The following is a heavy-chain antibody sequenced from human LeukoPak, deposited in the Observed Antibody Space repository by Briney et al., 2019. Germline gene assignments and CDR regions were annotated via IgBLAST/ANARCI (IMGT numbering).Heavy chain of an antibody. CDR2: ISYDGSNK. V-gene: IGHV3-30*04. CDR3: ARGGTPVVVTAISWFDP. J-gene: IGHJ5*02. CDR1: GFTFSSYA. Sequence: GGSLRLSCAASGFTFSSYAMHWVRQAPGKGLEWVAVISYDGSNKYYADSVKGRFTISRDNPKNTLYLQMNSLRAEDTAVYYCARGGTPVVVTAISWFDPWGQGTLVTVSS. D-gene: IGHD2-21*02.